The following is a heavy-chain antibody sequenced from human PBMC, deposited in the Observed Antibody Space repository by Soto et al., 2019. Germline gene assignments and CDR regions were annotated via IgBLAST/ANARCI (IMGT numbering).Heavy chain of an antibody. D-gene: IGHD3-9*01. CDR1: NGSLTDYY. CDR2: INHSGST. J-gene: IGHJ4*02. Sequence: PSETLSLTCGVYNGSLTDYYWAWIRQPPGKGLEWIGEINHSGSTNYSPSVRGRVTISAGTSENQFSLKLTSVSAADTAVYFCARGRYFDWLFDYWGQGTLVTVSS. V-gene: IGHV4-34*01. CDR3: ARGRYFDWLFDY.